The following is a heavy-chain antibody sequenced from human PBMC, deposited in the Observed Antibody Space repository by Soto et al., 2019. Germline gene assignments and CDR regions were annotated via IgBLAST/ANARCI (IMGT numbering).Heavy chain of an antibody. Sequence: SETLSLTCAVSSGSISSSNWWSWVRQPPGKGLEWIGEIYHSGSTNYNPSLKSRVTISVDKSKNQFSLKVSSVIAADTAVYYCARYRIYNWFDPWGQGTLVTVSS. CDR1: SGSISSSNW. CDR2: IYHSGST. D-gene: IGHD2-15*01. J-gene: IGHJ5*02. CDR3: ARYRIYNWFDP. V-gene: IGHV4-4*02.